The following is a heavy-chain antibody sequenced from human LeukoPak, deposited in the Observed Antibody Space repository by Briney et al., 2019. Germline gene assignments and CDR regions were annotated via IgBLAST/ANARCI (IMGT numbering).Heavy chain of an antibody. CDR1: GGSFSGYY. Sequence: PSETLSLTCAVYGGSFSGYYWSWIRQPPGKGLEWIGEINHSGSTNYNPSLKSRVTISVDTSKNQFSLKLSSVTAADTAVYYCAREYSGSSGRTFDYWGQGTLVTVSS. CDR2: INHSGST. J-gene: IGHJ4*02. V-gene: IGHV4-34*01. CDR3: AREYSGSSGRTFDY. D-gene: IGHD6-6*01.